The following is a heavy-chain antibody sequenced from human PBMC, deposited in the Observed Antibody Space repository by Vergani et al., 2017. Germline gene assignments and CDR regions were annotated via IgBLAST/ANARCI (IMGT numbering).Heavy chain of an antibody. CDR2: ISGSGGST. Sequence: EVQLLESGGGLVQPGGSLRLSCAASGFTFSSYAMSWVRQAPGKGLEWVSAISGSGGSTYYADSVKGRFTISRNNAKNSLYLQMNSLRAEDTAVYYCARGTGSYYYFDYWGQGTLVTVSS. D-gene: IGHD1-26*01. CDR1: GFTFSSYA. CDR3: ARGTGSYYYFDY. V-gene: IGHV3-23*01. J-gene: IGHJ4*02.